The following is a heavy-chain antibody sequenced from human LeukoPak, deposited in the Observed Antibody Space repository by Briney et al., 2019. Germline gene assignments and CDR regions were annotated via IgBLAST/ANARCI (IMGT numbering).Heavy chain of an antibody. J-gene: IGHJ5*02. D-gene: IGHD6-13*01. CDR3: AREGYSSSWYWFDP. Sequence: PSETLSLTCAVYGGSFSDYYWSWIRQPPGKGLEWIGEINHSGSTNYNPSLKSRVTISVDTSKNQFSLKLSTVTAADTAVYYCAREGYSSSWYWFDPWGQGTLVTVSS. CDR1: GGSFSDYY. V-gene: IGHV4-34*01. CDR2: INHSGST.